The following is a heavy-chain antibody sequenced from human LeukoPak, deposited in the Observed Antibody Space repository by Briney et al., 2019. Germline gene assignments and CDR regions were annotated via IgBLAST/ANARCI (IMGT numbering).Heavy chain of an antibody. V-gene: IGHV3-7*03. J-gene: IGHJ5*02. CDR2: IKQDGSKK. CDR1: GFTFSSHW. CDR3: ARDLYSSGNWFDP. Sequence: GGSLRLSCAASGFTFSSHWMTWVRQAPGKGLEWVANIKQDGSKKNYVDSVKGRFTISRDNAKNSLYLQMNSLRAEDTAVYYCARDLYSSGNWFDPWGQGTLVTVSS. D-gene: IGHD6-19*01.